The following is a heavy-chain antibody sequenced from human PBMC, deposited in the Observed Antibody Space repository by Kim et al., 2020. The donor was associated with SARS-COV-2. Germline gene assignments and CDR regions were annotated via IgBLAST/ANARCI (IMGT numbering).Heavy chain of an antibody. CDR3: AKSRCSGGTCNSPYDY. V-gene: IGHV3-23*01. D-gene: IGHD2-15*01. Sequence: GGSLRLSCAASGFTFNNYAMSWVRQAPGKGLEWVSGTSSSGTTTYYAGSVKGRFTISKDKSKNTLYLQMNSLRAEDSALYYCAKSRCSGGTCNSPYDYLGQGTLVTVSS. CDR2: TSSSGTTT. J-gene: IGHJ4*02. CDR1: GFTFNNYA.